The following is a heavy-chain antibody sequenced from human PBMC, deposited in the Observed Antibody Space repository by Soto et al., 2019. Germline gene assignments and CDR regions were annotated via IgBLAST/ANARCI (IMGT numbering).Heavy chain of an antibody. D-gene: IGHD2-2*01. V-gene: IGHV1-3*01. Sequence: GASVKVSCKASGYTFTGYAIHWVRQAPGQRLEWMGWINGDTGDTKYAQKFQGRLTITRDTSATTAYMELTILGSEDTALYHCARGYCSSTSCQYYLDFWGQGTPVTVSS. CDR1: GYTFTGYA. CDR3: ARGYCSSTSCQYYLDF. CDR2: INGDTGDT. J-gene: IGHJ4*02.